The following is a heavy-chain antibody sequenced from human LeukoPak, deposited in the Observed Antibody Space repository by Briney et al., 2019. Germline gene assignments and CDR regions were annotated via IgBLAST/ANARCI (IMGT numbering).Heavy chain of an antibody. D-gene: IGHD5-18*01. CDR1: GGSISSYY. Sequence: PSETLSLTCTVSGGSISSYYWSWIRQPAGKGLEWIGRIYTSGSTNYNPSLKSRVTMSVDTSKNQFSLKLSSVTAADTAVYYCARGKYSYGYDVRGLFDYWGQGTLVTVSS. J-gene: IGHJ4*02. V-gene: IGHV4-4*07. CDR2: IYTSGST. CDR3: ARGKYSYGYDVRGLFDY.